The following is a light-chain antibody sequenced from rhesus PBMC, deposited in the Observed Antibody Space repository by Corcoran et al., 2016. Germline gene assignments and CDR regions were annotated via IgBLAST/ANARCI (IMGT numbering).Light chain of an antibody. J-gene: IGKJ3*01. CDR3: QQHNSYPFT. Sequence: DIQMTQSPSSLSASVGDTLTITCQASQGITKSLAWYQQKAGKAPKLLIYAASTLQDGVPSRFSGSGAGTEFTLTSRSLQPEDFATYYCQQHNSYPFTFGPGTKLDIK. CDR1: QGITKS. V-gene: IGKV1-33*02. CDR2: AAS.